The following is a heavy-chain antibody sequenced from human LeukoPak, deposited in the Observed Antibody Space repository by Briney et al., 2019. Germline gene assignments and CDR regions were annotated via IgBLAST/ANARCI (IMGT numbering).Heavy chain of an antibody. J-gene: IGHJ4*02. CDR3: TTLSYVGGY. CDR1: GFTFTNAW. Sequence: PGGSLRLSCAASGFTFTNAWMSWVRQAPGKVLEWIGRSKSQTDGGTTDYAAPVKGRFTIPRDDSKNTVYLQMNSLKTEDTAVYYCTTLSYVGGYWGQGTLVTVSS. D-gene: IGHD3-10*02. CDR2: SKSQTDGGTT. V-gene: IGHV3-15*01.